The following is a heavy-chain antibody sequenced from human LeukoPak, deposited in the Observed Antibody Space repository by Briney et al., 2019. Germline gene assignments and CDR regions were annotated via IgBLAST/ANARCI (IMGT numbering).Heavy chain of an antibody. D-gene: IGHD6-19*01. CDR1: GFTFSSYA. Sequence: GGSLRLSCAASGFTFSSYAMSWVRQAPGQGLEWVSAISGSGGSTYYADSVKGRFTISRDNSKNTLYLQMNSLRAEDTAVYYCAKDQEYSSGLFDYWGQGTLVTVSS. CDR3: AKDQEYSSGLFDY. CDR2: ISGSGGST. V-gene: IGHV3-23*01. J-gene: IGHJ4*02.